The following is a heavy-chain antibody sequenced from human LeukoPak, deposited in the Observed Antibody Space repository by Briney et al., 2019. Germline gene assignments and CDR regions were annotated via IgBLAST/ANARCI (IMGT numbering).Heavy chain of an antibody. J-gene: IGHJ5*02. D-gene: IGHD2-2*01. V-gene: IGHV3-23*01. Sequence: PGGSLRLSCAASGFTFSTYAMSWVRQAPGKGLEWVSAISPSGASTYSADSAKGRFAISRDNSKKTLYLQMNSLRAEDTAVYYCAREGALKVVPPSTRGDWFDPWGQGTLVTVSS. CDR1: GFTFSTYA. CDR2: ISPSGAST. CDR3: AREGALKVVPPSTRGDWFDP.